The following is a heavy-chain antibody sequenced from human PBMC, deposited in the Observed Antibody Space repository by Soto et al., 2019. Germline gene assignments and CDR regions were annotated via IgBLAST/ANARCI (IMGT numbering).Heavy chain of an antibody. CDR1: GFTFSSYW. CDR3: ARDVVFWSGYYPYYYYHMDV. D-gene: IGHD3-3*01. J-gene: IGHJ6*03. CDR2: IKQDGSEK. V-gene: IGHV3-7*01. Sequence: EVQLVESGGGLVQPGGSLRLSCAASGFTFSSYWMSWVRQAPGKGLEWVANIKQDGSEKYYVDSVKGRFTISRDNAKNSLYLQMNSLRAEDTAVYYCARDVVFWSGYYPYYYYHMDVWGKGTTVTVSS.